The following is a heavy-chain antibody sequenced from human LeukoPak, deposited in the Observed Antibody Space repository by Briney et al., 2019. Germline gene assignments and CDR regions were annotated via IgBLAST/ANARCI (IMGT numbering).Heavy chain of an antibody. D-gene: IGHD3-16*01. CDR2: IYSSGTT. V-gene: IGHV4-59*08. Sequence: SETLSLTCTVSGGSINTYYWSWIRQPPGKGLEFIGYIYSSGTTDYNPSLKSRVVISIDTSGSQFSLKMTPVTAGDRAVYYCGRRGTPYYYYYMEVWAKGPQSPSP. CDR3: GRRGTPYYYYYMEV. CDR1: GGSINTYY. J-gene: IGHJ6*03.